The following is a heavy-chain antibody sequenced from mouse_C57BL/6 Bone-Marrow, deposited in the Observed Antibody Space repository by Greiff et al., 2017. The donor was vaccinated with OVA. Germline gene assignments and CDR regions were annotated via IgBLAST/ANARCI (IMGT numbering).Heavy chain of an antibody. D-gene: IGHD3-1*01. Sequence: VKLQESGAELVKPGASVKMSCKASGYTFTSYWITWVKQRPGQGLEWIGDIYPGSGSTNYNEKFKSKATLTVDTSSSTAYMQLSSLTSEDSAVYYCAAGQFAYWGQGTLVTVSA. V-gene: IGHV1-55*01. CDR2: IYPGSGST. J-gene: IGHJ3*01. CDR1: GYTFTSYW. CDR3: AAGQFAY.